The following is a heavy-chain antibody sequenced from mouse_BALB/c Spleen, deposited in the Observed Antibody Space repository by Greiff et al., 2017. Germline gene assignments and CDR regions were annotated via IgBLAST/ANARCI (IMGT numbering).Heavy chain of an antibody. Sequence: EVMLVESGPDLVKPSQSLSLTCTVTGYSFTSGYSWYWIRQFPGNILELMGYIHYSGSTNYNPSLKSRISITRDTSKNQFFLQLNSVTTEDTATYYCARRSKADYAMDYWGQGTSVTVSS. CDR3: ARRSKADYAMDY. CDR1: GYSFTSGYS. V-gene: IGHV3-1*02. D-gene: IGHD2-5*01. J-gene: IGHJ4*01. CDR2: IHYSGST.